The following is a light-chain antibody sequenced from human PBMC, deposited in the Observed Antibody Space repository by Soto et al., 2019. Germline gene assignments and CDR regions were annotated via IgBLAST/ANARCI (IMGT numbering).Light chain of an antibody. CDR1: SSDVGGYNY. CDR3: SSYAGSNNYV. CDR2: EVS. V-gene: IGLV2-8*01. J-gene: IGLJ1*01. Sequence: QSALTQPPSASVSPGQSVTISCTGTSSDVGGYNYVSWYQQPPGKAPKLMIYEVSKRPSGVPDRFSGSKSGNTASLTVSGLQAEDEADYYCSSYAGSNNYVFGTGTKLTVL.